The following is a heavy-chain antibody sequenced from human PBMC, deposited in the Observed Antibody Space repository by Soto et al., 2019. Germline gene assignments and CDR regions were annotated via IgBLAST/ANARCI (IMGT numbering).Heavy chain of an antibody. Sequence: QVQLQESGPGLVKPSETLSLNCTVSGGSVSSGSYYWSWIRQPPGKGLEWIGYIYYSGSTNYNPSLKSRVTISVDTFKNQFSLKLSSVTAADTAVYYCARGIEGWYQGRYYYGMDVWGQGTTVTVSS. CDR2: IYYSGST. V-gene: IGHV4-61*01. D-gene: IGHD6-19*01. CDR1: GGSVSSGSYY. CDR3: ARGIEGWYQGRYYYGMDV. J-gene: IGHJ6*02.